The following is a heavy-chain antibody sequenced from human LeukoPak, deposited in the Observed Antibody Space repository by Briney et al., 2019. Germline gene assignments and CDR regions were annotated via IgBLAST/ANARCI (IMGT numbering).Heavy chain of an antibody. D-gene: IGHD1-26*01. V-gene: IGHV1-18*04. CDR1: GYTFTGYY. Sequence: ASVKVSCKASGYTFTGYYMHWVRQAPGQGLEWMGWISAYNGNTNYAQKLQGRVTMTTDTSTSTAYMELRSLRSDDTAVYYCARGWWSGSYFNTTYYFDYWGQGTLVTVSS. CDR3: ARGWWSGSYFNTTYYFDY. J-gene: IGHJ4*02. CDR2: ISAYNGNT.